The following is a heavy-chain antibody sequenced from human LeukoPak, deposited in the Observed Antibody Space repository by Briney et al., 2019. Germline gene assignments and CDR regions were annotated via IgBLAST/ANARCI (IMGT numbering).Heavy chain of an antibody. Sequence: PGGSLRLSCAASGFTFSSYGMHWVRQAPGKGLEWVAVISYDGSNKYYADSVKGRFTISRDNSKNTPYLQMNSLRAEDTAVYYCARGTLWFGESDHVLVYWGQGTLVTVSS. CDR3: ARGTLWFGESDHVLVY. V-gene: IGHV3-30*03. J-gene: IGHJ4*02. CDR1: GFTFSSYG. CDR2: ISYDGSNK. D-gene: IGHD3-10*01.